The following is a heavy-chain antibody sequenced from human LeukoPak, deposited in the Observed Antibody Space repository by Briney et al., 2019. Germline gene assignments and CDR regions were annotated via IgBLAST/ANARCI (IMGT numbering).Heavy chain of an antibody. J-gene: IGHJ3*02. V-gene: IGHV3-21*01. Sequence: PGGSLRLSCAASGFTFSSYSMNWVRQAPGKGLEWVSSINSSSSYIYYADSVKGRFTISRDNAKNSLYLQMNSLRAEDTAVYYCARDQHPGIAVAGTDALDIWGQGTMVTVSS. CDR3: ARDQHPGIAVAGTDALDI. CDR2: INSSSSYI. D-gene: IGHD6-19*01. CDR1: GFTFSSYS.